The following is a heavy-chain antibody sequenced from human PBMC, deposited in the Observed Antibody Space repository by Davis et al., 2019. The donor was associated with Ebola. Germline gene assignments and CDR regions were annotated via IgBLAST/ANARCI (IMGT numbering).Heavy chain of an antibody. CDR3: ARHLVYCSGGSCHYYYYGMDV. V-gene: IGHV5-51*01. CDR1: GDTFPTYW. J-gene: IGHJ6*02. D-gene: IGHD2-15*01. CDR2: IYPADSDT. Sequence: GESLKIPCKVSGDTFPTYWIGWVRQMPGKGLEWMGTIYPADSDTRYSPSFQGQVTISADKSISTAYLQWSSLKASDTAMYYCARHLVYCSGGSCHYYYYGMDVWGQGTTVTVSS.